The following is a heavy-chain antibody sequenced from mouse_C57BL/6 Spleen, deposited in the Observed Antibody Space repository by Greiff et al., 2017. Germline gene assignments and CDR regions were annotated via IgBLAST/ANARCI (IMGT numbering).Heavy chain of an antibody. J-gene: IGHJ3*01. CDR2: IYPGNGDT. Sequence: QVQLQQSGAELVRPGASVKMSCKASGYTFTSYNMPWVKQTPRQGLEWIGAIYPGNGDTSYNQKFKGKATLTVDKSSSTAYMQLSSLTSEDSAVYFCARFMDDLFAYWGQGTLVTVSA. CDR3: ARFMDDLFAY. V-gene: IGHV1-12*01. D-gene: IGHD1-1*01. CDR1: GYTFTSYN.